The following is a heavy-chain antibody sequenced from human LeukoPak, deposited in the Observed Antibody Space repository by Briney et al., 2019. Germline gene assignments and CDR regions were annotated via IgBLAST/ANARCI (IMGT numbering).Heavy chain of an antibody. D-gene: IGHD5-24*01. CDR2: FDPEDGET. CDR3: TIXXEIFRAYFNF. Sequence: ASVKVSCKVSGHTLTRLSIHWVRQAPGKGLEWAGRFDPEDGETIYALKIQGRVTMTEDTSTDTAYMELSSLKSEDTAVYYCTIXXEIFRAYFNFWGQGTLV. V-gene: IGHV1-24*01. CDR1: GHTLTRLS. J-gene: IGHJ4*02.